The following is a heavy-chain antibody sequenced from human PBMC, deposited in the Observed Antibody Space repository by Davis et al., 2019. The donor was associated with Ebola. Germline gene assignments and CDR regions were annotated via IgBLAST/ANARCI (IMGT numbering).Heavy chain of an antibody. CDR2: IWYDGSNK. CDR3: ARVDGDYGLGY. CDR1: GFTFSSYG. J-gene: IGHJ4*02. Sequence: GESLKISCAASGFTFSSYGMHWVRQAPGKGLEWVAVIWYDGSNKYYADSVKGRFTISRDNSKNTLYLQMNSLRAEDTAVYYCARVDGDYGLGYWGQGTLVTVSS. D-gene: IGHD4-17*01. V-gene: IGHV3-33*01.